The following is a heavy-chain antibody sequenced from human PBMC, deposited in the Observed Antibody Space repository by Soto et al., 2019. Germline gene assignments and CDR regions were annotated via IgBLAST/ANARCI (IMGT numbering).Heavy chain of an antibody. CDR2: INAGNGNT. Sequence: ASVKVSCKASGYTFTSYAMHWVRQAPGQRLEWMGWINAGNGNTKYSQKFQGRVTITRDTSASTAYMELSSLRSEDTAVYYCARDFFYYDSSGYTTGPCDYWGQGTLVTVSS. CDR3: ARDFFYYDSSGYTTGPCDY. D-gene: IGHD3-22*01. J-gene: IGHJ4*02. V-gene: IGHV1-3*01. CDR1: GYTFTSYA.